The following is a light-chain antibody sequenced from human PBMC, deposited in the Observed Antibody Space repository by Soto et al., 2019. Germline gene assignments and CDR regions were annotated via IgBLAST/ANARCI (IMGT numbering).Light chain of an antibody. CDR3: QPRSNGPPCR. CDR1: QTVSSS. Sequence: VWTQYPAHLSLSPGERATLSCRASQTVSSSLAWYQQKPVQAPRLLIYEASNRATGIPARFSGSGSGADFTLTISSLEPEDFAGYYCQPRSNGPPCRFGQGTKVDI. CDR2: EAS. J-gene: IGKJ1*01. V-gene: IGKV3-11*01.